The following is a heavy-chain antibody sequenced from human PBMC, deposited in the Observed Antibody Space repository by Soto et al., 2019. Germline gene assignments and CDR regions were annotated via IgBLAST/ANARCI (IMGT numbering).Heavy chain of an antibody. J-gene: IGHJ5*01. CDR3: ARGRYCLTGRCFPNWFDS. D-gene: IGHD7-27*01. CDR2: IYKSATT. V-gene: IGHV4-30-4*01. Sequence: TSETLSLTCSVSGDSISNLDYFWAWIRQPPGQALEYIGYIYKSATTYYNSSFESRVAISVDTSKSQFSLNVTSVTAADTAVYFCARGRYCLTGRCFPNWFDSWGQGALVTVSS. CDR1: GDSISNLDYF.